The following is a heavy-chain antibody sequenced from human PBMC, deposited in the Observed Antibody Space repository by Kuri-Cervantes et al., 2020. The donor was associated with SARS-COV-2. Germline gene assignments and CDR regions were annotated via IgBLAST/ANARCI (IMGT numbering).Heavy chain of an antibody. D-gene: IGHD3-22*01. V-gene: IGHV4-61*02. CDR1: GGSISSGSYY. Sequence: LRLSCTVSGGSISSGSYYWSWIRQPAGKGLEWIGRIYTSGSTNYSPSLKSRVTMSVDTSKNQFSLKLTSVTAADTAVYYCTRAGYDNSGYYYSFDFWGQGTLVTVSS. J-gene: IGHJ4*02. CDR3: TRAGYDNSGYYYSFDF. CDR2: IYTSGST.